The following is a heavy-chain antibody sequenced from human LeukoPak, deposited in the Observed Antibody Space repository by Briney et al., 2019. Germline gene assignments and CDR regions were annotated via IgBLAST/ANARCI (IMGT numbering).Heavy chain of an antibody. CDR1: GFIFSGYG. CDR2: IWYDGSNK. CDR3: AKANYYDSSGYYENLDY. D-gene: IGHD3-22*01. Sequence: PGGSLRLSCAASGFIFSGYGMHWVRQAPGKGLEWVAVIWYDGSNKYYADSVKGRFTVSRDNSKNTLYLQMNSLRAEDTAVYYCAKANYYDSSGYYENLDYWGQGTLVTVSS. J-gene: IGHJ4*02. V-gene: IGHV3-33*06.